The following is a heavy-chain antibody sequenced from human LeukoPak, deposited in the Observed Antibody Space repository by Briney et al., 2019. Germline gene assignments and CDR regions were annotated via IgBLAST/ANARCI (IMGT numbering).Heavy chain of an antibody. CDR2: VRYDGSKK. CDR3: ARGITMVRGVIIPDYYYMDV. D-gene: IGHD3-10*01. J-gene: IGHJ6*03. V-gene: IGHV3-30*02. Sequence: GGSLRLSCAASGFTFSTYGMHWVRQAPGKGLEWVAFVRYDGSKKYYTNSVKGRFTISRDNSKNTLYLQMNSLRAEDTAVYYCARGITMVRGVIIPDYYYMDVWGKGTTVTISS. CDR1: GFTFSTYG.